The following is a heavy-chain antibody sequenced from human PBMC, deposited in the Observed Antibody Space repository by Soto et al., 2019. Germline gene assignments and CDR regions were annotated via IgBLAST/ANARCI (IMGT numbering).Heavy chain of an antibody. D-gene: IGHD6-19*01. Sequence: LRLSCAAPGFTFSSYWMSWVRQAPGKGLEWVANIKQDGSEKYYVDSVKGRFTISRDNAKNSLYLQMNSLRAEDTAVYYCARYVIAVAGFDPWGQGTLVTVSS. J-gene: IGHJ5*02. V-gene: IGHV3-7*01. CDR2: IKQDGSEK. CDR1: GFTFSSYW. CDR3: ARYVIAVAGFDP.